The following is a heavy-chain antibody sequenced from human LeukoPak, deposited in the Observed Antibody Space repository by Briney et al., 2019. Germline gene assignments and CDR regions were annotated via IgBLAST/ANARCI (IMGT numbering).Heavy chain of an antibody. Sequence: SETLSLTCTVSGGSNSSSSYYWGWIRQPPGKGLEWIGSIYYSGSTYYNPSLKSRVAISVDTSKNQFSLKLSSVTAADTAVYYCAIITMVRGVTDFDYWGQGTLVTVSS. J-gene: IGHJ4*02. CDR2: IYYSGST. D-gene: IGHD3-10*01. CDR1: GGSNSSSSYY. V-gene: IGHV4-39*07. CDR3: AIITMVRGVTDFDY.